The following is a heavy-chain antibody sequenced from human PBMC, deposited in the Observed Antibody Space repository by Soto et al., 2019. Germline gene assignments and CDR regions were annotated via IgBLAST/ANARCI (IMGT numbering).Heavy chain of an antibody. CDR1: GFTFSNYW. CDR3: ARDVGYCSSTSCPHGY. D-gene: IGHD2-2*01. V-gene: IGHV3-30-3*01. CDR2: ISYDGSNK. J-gene: IGHJ4*02. Sequence: GGSLRLSCAASGFTFSNYWMHWVRQAPGKGLVWVAVISYDGSNKYYADSVKGRFTISRDNSKNTLYLQMNSLRAEDTAVYYCARDVGYCSSTSCPHGYWGQGTLVTVSS.